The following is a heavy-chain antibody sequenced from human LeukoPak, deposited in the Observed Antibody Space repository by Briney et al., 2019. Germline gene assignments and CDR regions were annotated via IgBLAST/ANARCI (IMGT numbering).Heavy chain of an antibody. CDR1: GYTLTELS. J-gene: IGHJ3*02. Sequence: ASVKVSCKVSGYTLTELSMHWVRQAPGKGLEWMGGFDPEDGETIYAQKFQGRVTMTEDTSTDTAYMELSSLRSEDTAVYYRAIRLPHDYGGNGNAFDIWGQGTMVTVSS. V-gene: IGHV1-24*01. CDR2: FDPEDGET. CDR3: AIRLPHDYGGNGNAFDI. D-gene: IGHD4-23*01.